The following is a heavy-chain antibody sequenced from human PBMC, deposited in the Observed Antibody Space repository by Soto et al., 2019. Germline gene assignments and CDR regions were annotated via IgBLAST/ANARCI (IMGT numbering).Heavy chain of an antibody. V-gene: IGHV3-48*03. CDR2: ISKSGSII. J-gene: IGHJ6*02. D-gene: IGHD3-3*01. Sequence: ILSCAASGLTFSSYEMHWVRQAPGKGLEWVSYISKSGSIIYYTDSVKGRFTISRDNAKNLLYLEMNSLRAEDSAVYFCASVMLRFSYGIDVWGQGTTVTVSS. CDR1: GLTFSSYE. CDR3: ASVMLRFSYGIDV.